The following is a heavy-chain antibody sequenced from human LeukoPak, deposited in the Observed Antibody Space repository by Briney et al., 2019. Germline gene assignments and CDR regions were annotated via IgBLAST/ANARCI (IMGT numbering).Heavy chain of an antibody. D-gene: IGHD3-22*01. CDR3: ARGVDYYDSSGYWWFDP. CDR2: FYYTGST. Sequence: PSETLSLTCTVSGGSISSSSFYWGWIRQPPGKGLEWIGSFYYTGSTYYNPSLKSRVTISVDTSKNQFSLRLSSVTAADTAVYYCARGVDYYDSSGYWWFDPWGQGTLVTVSS. V-gene: IGHV4-39*07. CDR1: GGSISSSSFY. J-gene: IGHJ5*02.